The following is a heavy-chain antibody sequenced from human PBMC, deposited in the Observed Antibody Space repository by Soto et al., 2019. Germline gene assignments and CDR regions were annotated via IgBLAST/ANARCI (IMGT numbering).Heavy chain of an antibody. D-gene: IGHD6-19*01. CDR3: ARDYTEWLVKDDYYYGMDV. CDR2: IIPIFGTA. CDR1: GGTFSSYA. Sequence: SVKVSCKASGGTFSSYAISWVRQAPGQGLEWMGGIIPIFGTANYAQKFQGRVTITADESTSTAYMELSSLRSEDTAVYYCARDYTEWLVKDDYYYGMDVWGQGTTVTVSS. J-gene: IGHJ6*02. V-gene: IGHV1-69*13.